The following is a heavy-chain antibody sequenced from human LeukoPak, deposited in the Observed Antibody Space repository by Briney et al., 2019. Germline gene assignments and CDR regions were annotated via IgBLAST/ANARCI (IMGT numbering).Heavy chain of an antibody. CDR1: GGSISSYY. CDR2: IYYSGGT. V-gene: IGHV4-59*01. Sequence: SETLSLTCTVSGGSISSYYWSWIRQPPGKGLEWIGYIYYSGGTNYNPSLKSRVTISVDTSKNQFSLKLSSVTAADTAVYYCARVGFGELFFEEWGQGTLVTVSS. CDR3: ARVGFGELFFEE. D-gene: IGHD3-10*01. J-gene: IGHJ4*02.